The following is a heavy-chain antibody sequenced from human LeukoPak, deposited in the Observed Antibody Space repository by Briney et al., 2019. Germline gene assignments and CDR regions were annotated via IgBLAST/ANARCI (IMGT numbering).Heavy chain of an antibody. D-gene: IGHD1-26*01. CDR3: ARAYGGSYRRSGPQDY. Sequence: GASVKFSCKASGYTFTSNGISWVRQAPEQGLEWMGWIIAYNGNTNYAQKLQGRVTMTTVTSTSTAYMELRSLRSDDTAVYYCARAYGGSYRRSGPQDYWGQGTLVTVSS. CDR1: GYTFTSNG. CDR2: IIAYNGNT. V-gene: IGHV1-18*01. J-gene: IGHJ4*02.